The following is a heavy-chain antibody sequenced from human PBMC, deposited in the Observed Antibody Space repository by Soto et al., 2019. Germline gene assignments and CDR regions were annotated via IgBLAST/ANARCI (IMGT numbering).Heavy chain of an antibody. D-gene: IGHD4-4*01. CDR2: INPNSGGT. CDR3: ARGESTVTTSWFDP. Sequence: ASVKVSCKASGYTFTGYYMHWVRQAPGQGLEWMGWINPNSGGTNYAQKFQGWVTMTRDTSISTAYMELSRLRSDDTAVYYCARGESTVTTSWFDPWGQGTLVTVSS. CDR1: GYTFTGYY. V-gene: IGHV1-2*04. J-gene: IGHJ5*02.